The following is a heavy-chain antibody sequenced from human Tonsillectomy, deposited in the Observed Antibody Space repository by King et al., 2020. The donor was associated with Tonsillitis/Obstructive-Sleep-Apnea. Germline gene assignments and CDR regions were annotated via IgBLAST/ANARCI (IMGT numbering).Heavy chain of an antibody. D-gene: IGHD2-2*01. Sequence: VQLQQWGAGLLKPSETLSLTCAVYGGSFSGYYWSWIRQPPGKGLEWIGEINHSGSTNYNPSLESRVTISVDTSKKQFSLKLSSVTAADTAVYYCAREDILRVPVVMGGGFDYWGQGTLVTVSS. J-gene: IGHJ4*02. CDR1: GGSFSGYY. V-gene: IGHV4-34*01. CDR2: INHSGST. CDR3: AREDILRVPVVMGGGFDY.